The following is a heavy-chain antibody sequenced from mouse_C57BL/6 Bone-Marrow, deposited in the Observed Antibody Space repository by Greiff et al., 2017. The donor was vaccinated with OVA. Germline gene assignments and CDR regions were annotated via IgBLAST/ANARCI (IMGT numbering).Heavy chain of an antibody. CDR3: PYSNLRWYFDV. D-gene: IGHD2-5*01. CDR2: IDPEDGDT. Sequence: VQLKHSGAELVRPGASVKLSCTASGFNIKDYYMHWVKQRPEQGLEWIGRIDPEDGDTEYAPKFQGKATMTADTSSNTAYLQLSSLTSEDTAVYYCPYSNLRWYFDVWGTGTTVTVSS. CDR1: GFNIKDYY. J-gene: IGHJ1*03. V-gene: IGHV14-1*01.